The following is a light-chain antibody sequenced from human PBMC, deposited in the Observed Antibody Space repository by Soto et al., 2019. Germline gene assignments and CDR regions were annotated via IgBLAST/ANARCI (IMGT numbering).Light chain of an antibody. CDR1: QSVSSSY. CDR3: QQRSNLPWT. Sequence: DIVFTQSRRTLSFSPGGRATLSCRASQSVSSSYLAWYQQKPGQAPRLLIYGASNRATGIPVRFSGSGSGTDYTLTVSSLEPEDFAVYYCQQRSNLPWTFGQGTKVDIK. J-gene: IGKJ1*01. V-gene: IGKV3D-20*02. CDR2: GAS.